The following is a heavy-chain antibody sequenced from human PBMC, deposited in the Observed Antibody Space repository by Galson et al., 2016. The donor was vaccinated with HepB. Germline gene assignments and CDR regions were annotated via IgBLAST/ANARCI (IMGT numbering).Heavy chain of an antibody. Sequence: SLRLSCAASGFTFTTYAVSWVRQAPWKGLEWVAALSDGATATYFANSVRGRFSISRDDSKNTLFLHMNSLRAEDTAVYYFAREVEPLRPGSRRFIPLDPWGQGTPVTVSS. CDR3: AREVEPLRPGSRRFIPLDP. CDR2: LSDGATAT. V-gene: IGHV3-23*01. CDR1: GFTFTTYA. J-gene: IGHJ5*02. D-gene: IGHD5-24*01.